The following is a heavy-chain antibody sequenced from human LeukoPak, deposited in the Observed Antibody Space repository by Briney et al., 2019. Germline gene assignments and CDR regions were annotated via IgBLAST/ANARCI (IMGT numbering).Heavy chain of an antibody. CDR2: INPNSGGT. Sequence: ASVKVSCKVSGYTLTELSMHWVRQAPGQGLEWMGWINPNSGGTNYAQKFQGRVTMTRDTSISTAYMELSRLRSDDTAVYYCAILDVIVVVNDAFDIWGQGTMVTVSS. CDR1: GYTLTELS. V-gene: IGHV1-2*02. D-gene: IGHD3-22*01. CDR3: AILDVIVVVNDAFDI. J-gene: IGHJ3*02.